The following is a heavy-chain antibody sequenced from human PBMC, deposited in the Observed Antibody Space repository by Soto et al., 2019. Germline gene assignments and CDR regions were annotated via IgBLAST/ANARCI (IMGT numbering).Heavy chain of an antibody. V-gene: IGHV4-61*01. D-gene: IGHD4-17*01. CDR3: ARVPDYGDYVVIDY. Sequence: PSETLSLTCTVSGGSVSSGIYYLSWIRQPPGKGLEWIGYIYYSGSTNYNPSLKSRVTISVDTSKNQFSLKLSSVTAADTAVYYCARVPDYGDYVVIDYWGQGTLVTVSS. J-gene: IGHJ4*02. CDR2: IYYSGST. CDR1: GGSVSSGIYY.